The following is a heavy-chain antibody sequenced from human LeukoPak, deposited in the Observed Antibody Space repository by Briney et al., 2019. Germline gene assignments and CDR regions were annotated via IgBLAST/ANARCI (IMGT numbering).Heavy chain of an antibody. D-gene: IGHD2-2*01. J-gene: IGHJ4*02. CDR3: ARLDTASWRY. V-gene: IGHV5-51*01. CDR1: GYIFTNYW. Sequence: GESLKISCQVSGYIFTNYWIGWVRQMPGKGLEWMGIIFPGDSDTRYSPSFQGQVTISADKSISTAYLQWSSLKASDTAMYYCARLDTASWRYWGQGTLVTVSS. CDR2: IFPGDSDT.